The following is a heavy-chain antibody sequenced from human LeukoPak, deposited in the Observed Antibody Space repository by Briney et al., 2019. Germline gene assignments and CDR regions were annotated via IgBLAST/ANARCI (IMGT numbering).Heavy chain of an antibody. CDR3: ASTYCSSTSCYMWFDY. Sequence: SETLSLTCTVSVGSISSYYWSWIRQPPRKGLEWIGYIYYSGSTNYNPSLKSRVTISVDTSKNQFSLKLSSVTAADTAVYYCASTYCSSTSCYMWFDYWGQGTLVTVSS. V-gene: IGHV4-59*01. J-gene: IGHJ4*01. CDR1: VGSISSYY. D-gene: IGHD2-2*02. CDR2: IYYSGST.